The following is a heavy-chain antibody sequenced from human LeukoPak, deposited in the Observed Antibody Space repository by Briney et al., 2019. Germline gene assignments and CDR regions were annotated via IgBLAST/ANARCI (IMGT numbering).Heavy chain of an antibody. CDR3: AGGAWSDDAFDI. CDR1: GFTFSDYY. Sequence: PGGSLRLSCAASGFTFSDYYMSWLRQAPGKGLEWVSYISSSSSTIYYADSVKGRFTISRDNAKNSLYLQMNSLRAEDTAVYYCAGGAWSDDAFDIWGQGTMVTVSS. CDR2: ISSSSSTI. D-gene: IGHD3-3*01. V-gene: IGHV3-11*04. J-gene: IGHJ3*02.